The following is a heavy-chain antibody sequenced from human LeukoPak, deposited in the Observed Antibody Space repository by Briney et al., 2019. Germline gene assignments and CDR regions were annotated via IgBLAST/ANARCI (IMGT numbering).Heavy chain of an antibody. V-gene: IGHV3-48*03. CDR2: ISNSGATI. D-gene: IGHD6-13*01. Sequence: GGSLRLSCAASGFTFSYYEMNWVRQAPGKGLEWVSYISNSGATIYYADSVKGRFTISRDNAKSSLFLQMNSLRAEDTAVYFCARGVSLVRFSYFDYWGQGTLVTVSS. CDR3: ARGVSLVRFSYFDY. J-gene: IGHJ4*02. CDR1: GFTFSYYE.